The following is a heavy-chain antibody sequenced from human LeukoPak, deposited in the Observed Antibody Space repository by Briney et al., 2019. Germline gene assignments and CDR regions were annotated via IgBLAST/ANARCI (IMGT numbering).Heavy chain of an antibody. CDR1: GFSLSTSGVG. J-gene: IGHJ4*02. Sequence: SGPTLVNPTQTLTLTCTFSGFSLSTSGVGVGWIRQPPGKALEWLALIYWNDDKRYSPSLKSRLTITKDTSKNQVVLTMTNMDPVDTATYYCAHRGRDYDFWSGYYPFDYWGQGTLVTVSS. D-gene: IGHD3-3*01. V-gene: IGHV2-5*01. CDR3: AHRGRDYDFWSGYYPFDY. CDR2: IYWNDDK.